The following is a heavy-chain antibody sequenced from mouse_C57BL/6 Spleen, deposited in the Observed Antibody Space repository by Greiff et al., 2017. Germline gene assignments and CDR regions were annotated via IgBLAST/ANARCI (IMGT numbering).Heavy chain of an antibody. CDR2: IDPETGGT. CDR1: GYTFTDYE. Sequence: VKLQESGAELVRPGASVTLSCKASGYTFTDYEMHWVKQTPVHGLEWIGAIDPETGGTAYNQKFKGKAILTADKSSSTAYMELRSLTSEDSAVYYCTDYGYYFDYWGQGTTLTVSS. V-gene: IGHV1-15*01. D-gene: IGHD1-1*01. J-gene: IGHJ2*01. CDR3: TDYGYYFDY.